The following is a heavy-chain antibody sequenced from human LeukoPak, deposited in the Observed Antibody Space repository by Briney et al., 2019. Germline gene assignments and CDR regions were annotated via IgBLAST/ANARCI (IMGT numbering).Heavy chain of an antibody. V-gene: IGHV1-2*02. CDR2: INPNSGGT. Sequence: ASVKVSCKASGYTFTGYYMHWVRQAPGQGLEWMGWINPNSGGTNYAQKFQGRVTMTRDTSISTACMELSRLRSDDTAVYYCAREDIVVVVARMDVWGQGTTVTVSS. CDR1: GYTFTGYY. J-gene: IGHJ6*02. CDR3: AREDIVVVVARMDV. D-gene: IGHD2-15*01.